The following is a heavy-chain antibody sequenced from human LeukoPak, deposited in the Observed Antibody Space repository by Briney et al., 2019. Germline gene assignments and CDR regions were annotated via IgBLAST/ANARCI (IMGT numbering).Heavy chain of an antibody. J-gene: IGHJ4*02. CDR3: ARTRVGYNHDFDY. V-gene: IGHV4-34*01. Sequence: SETLSLTCAVYGGSFSGYYWSWIRQPPGKGLEWIGEINHSGSTNYNPSLKSRVTISVDTSKNQFSLMLSSVTAADTAVYYCARTRVGYNHDFDYWGQGTLVTVSS. D-gene: IGHD5-24*01. CDR1: GGSFSGYY. CDR2: INHSGST.